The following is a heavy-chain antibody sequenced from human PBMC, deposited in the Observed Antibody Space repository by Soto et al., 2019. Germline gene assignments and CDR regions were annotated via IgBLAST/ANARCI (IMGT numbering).Heavy chain of an antibody. D-gene: IGHD6-13*01. CDR2: IYPGDSET. CDR1: GYGAYGFPSSW. Sequence: GESLKISCKASGYGAYGFPSSWIAWVRQSPGKGLEWMGIIYPGDSETRYSPSFQGQVTISADKSISTAYLRWSSLKASDTAMYYCARQTSHSSSPGWNYYYHYGMDVWGQWTTVTVSS. CDR3: ARQTSHSSSPGWNYYYHYGMDV. J-gene: IGHJ6*02. V-gene: IGHV5-51*01.